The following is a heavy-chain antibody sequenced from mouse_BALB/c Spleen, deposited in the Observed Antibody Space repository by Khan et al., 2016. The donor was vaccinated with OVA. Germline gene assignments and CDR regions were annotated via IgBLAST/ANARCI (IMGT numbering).Heavy chain of an antibody. V-gene: IGHV1-76*01. Sequence: QMQLEESGAELVRPGASVKLSCKTSGYIFTSYWIHWVKQRPGQGLEWIARIYPGTGSTYYNEKFKDTATLTADKSSSTAYMQLSSLKSEDSAVYFYARNDYGSTCTMDYWGQGTSVTVSS. CDR1: GYIFTSYW. CDR2: IYPGTGST. J-gene: IGHJ4*01. CDR3: ARNDYGSTCTMDY. D-gene: IGHD1-1*01.